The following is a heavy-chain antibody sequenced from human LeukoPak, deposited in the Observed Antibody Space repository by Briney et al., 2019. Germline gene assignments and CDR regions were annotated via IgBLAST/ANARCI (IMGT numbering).Heavy chain of an antibody. CDR1: GGSIRSYY. J-gene: IGHJ6*03. CDR2: IYYSGST. CDR3: ARGAHCGGDCYSDFYYYMDV. Sequence: LAKPSETLSLTCTVSGGSIRSYYWGWIRQPPGKGLGWIGNIYYSGSTNYNPSLKSRVTISADTSKNQFSLKLSSVTPADTAVYYCARGAHCGGDCYSDFYYYMDVWGKGTTVTISS. V-gene: IGHV4-59*01. D-gene: IGHD2-21*02.